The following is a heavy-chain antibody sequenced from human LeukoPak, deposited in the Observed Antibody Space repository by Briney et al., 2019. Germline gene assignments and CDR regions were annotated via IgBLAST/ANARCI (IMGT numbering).Heavy chain of an antibody. CDR2: INHSGET. J-gene: IGHJ4*02. Sequence: SETLSLACAVSGYSISSGYYWSWIRQPPGKGLEWIATINHSGETYYNPSLKSRVTISVDTSKNQFSLKLSSVTAAGTAIYYCARYTANKSGYSFDYWGQGTLVTVSS. V-gene: IGHV4-38-2*01. CDR3: ARYTANKSGYSFDY. CDR1: GYSISSGYY. D-gene: IGHD3-22*01.